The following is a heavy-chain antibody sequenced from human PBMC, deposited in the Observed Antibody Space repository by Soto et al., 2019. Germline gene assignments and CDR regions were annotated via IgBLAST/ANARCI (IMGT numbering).Heavy chain of an antibody. CDR3: AKDTRYADYVRWFDS. Sequence: VHLLESGGGLVQPGGSLRLSCTASGFTFSSYAMTWVRQAPGRGLEGVSGITASGGRTFYADSVKGRFTISRDNSRSTLYLQMNSQRAEDTAVYYCAKDTRYADYVRWFDSWGQGTLVTVSS. D-gene: IGHD4-17*01. V-gene: IGHV3-23*01. CDR2: ITASGGRT. J-gene: IGHJ5*01. CDR1: GFTFSSYA.